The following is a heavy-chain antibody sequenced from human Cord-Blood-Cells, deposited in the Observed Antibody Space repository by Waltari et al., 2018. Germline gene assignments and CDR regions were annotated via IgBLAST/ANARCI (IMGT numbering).Heavy chain of an antibody. J-gene: IGHJ6*03. V-gene: IGHV1-18*04. D-gene: IGHD3-22*01. CDR3: ARVDSSGYYYYYYYYMDV. Sequence: QVQLVQSGAEVKKPGASVKVSCKASGYTFTSYGISWLRQAPGQGLEWMGWISAYNGNTNYAQKLQGRVTMTTDTSTSTAYMELRSLRSDDTAVYYCARVDSSGYYYYYYYYMDVWGKGTTVTVSS. CDR2: ISAYNGNT. CDR1: GYTFTSYG.